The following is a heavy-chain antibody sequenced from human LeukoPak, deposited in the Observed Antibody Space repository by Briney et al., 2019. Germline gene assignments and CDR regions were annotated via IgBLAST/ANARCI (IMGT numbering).Heavy chain of an antibody. J-gene: IGHJ5*02. V-gene: IGHV5-51*01. D-gene: IGHD3-22*01. CDR1: GYSFSSYW. Sequence: GESLKISCKGSGYSFSSYWIGWVRQMPGKGLEWMGIIYPGHSDTKYSPSFQGQVTMSADRSINTAYLQWSSLRASDTAIYYCARAPLDSSGNHWGVWFDPWGQGTLVTVSS. CDR2: IYPGHSDT. CDR3: ARAPLDSSGNHWGVWFDP.